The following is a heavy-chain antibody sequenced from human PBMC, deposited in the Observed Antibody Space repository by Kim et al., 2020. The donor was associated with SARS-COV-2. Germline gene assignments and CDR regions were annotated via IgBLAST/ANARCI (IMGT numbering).Heavy chain of an antibody. CDR2: INAGNGNT. Sequence: ASVKVSCKASGYTFTSYAMHWVRQAPGQRLEWMGWINAGNGNTKYSQKFQGRVTITRDTSASTAYMELSSLRSEDTAVYYCARSLIPIVGATLHYWGQGTLVTVSS. V-gene: IGHV1-3*01. CDR3: ARSLIPIVGATLHY. D-gene: IGHD1-26*01. J-gene: IGHJ4*02. CDR1: GYTFTSYA.